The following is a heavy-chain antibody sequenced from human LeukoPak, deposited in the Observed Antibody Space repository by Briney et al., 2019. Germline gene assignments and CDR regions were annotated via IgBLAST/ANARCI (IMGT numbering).Heavy chain of an antibody. D-gene: IGHD4-17*01. Sequence: PGGSLRLSCAASGFTFSSYSMTWVRQAPGKGLEWVSYISSSSSTIYYADSVKGRFTISRDNAKNSLYLQMNSLRAEDTAVYYCARDAVSDDYGDYGIEYYFDYWGQGTLVTVSS. J-gene: IGHJ4*02. CDR1: GFTFSSYS. V-gene: IGHV3-48*01. CDR3: ARDAVSDDYGDYGIEYYFDY. CDR2: ISSSSSTI.